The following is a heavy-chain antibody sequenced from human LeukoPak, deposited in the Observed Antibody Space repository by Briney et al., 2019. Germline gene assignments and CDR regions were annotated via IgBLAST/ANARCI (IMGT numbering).Heavy chain of an antibody. CDR2: IYHDEQT. CDR3: ARHRGYSGYDSPYYFDY. J-gene: IGHJ4*02. D-gene: IGHD5-12*01. Sequence: SETLSLTCTVSGGSISSGGYYWSWIRQPPGKGLEWIGYIYHDEQTYYTTSLKSLVSISVDTSKNQFSLKLSSVTAADTAVYYCARHRGYSGYDSPYYFDYWGQGTLVTVSS. CDR1: GGSISSGGYY. V-gene: IGHV4-31*01.